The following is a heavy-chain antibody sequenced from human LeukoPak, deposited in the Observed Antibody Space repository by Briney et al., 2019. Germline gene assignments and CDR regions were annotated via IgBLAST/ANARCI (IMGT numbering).Heavy chain of an antibody. CDR2: ISGYNGNT. J-gene: IGHJ4*02. CDR3: ARSSLGTITTGPFDY. CDR1: GYTFSSYG. V-gene: IGHV1-18*01. Sequence: ASVKVSCKASGYTFSSYGIAWVRQAPGQGLEWMGWISGYNGNTNYAQKLQGRVSMTTDTSTTTAYMELRSLTSDDTALYYCARSSLGTITTGPFDYWGQGTLVTVSS. D-gene: IGHD5-12*01.